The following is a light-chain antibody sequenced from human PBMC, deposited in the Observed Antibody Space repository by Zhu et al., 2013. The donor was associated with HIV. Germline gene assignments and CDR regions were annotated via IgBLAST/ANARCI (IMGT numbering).Light chain of an antibody. CDR1: QDIANN. CDR2: ATS. J-gene: IGKJ4*01. CDR3: QHYNSAPLT. V-gene: IGKV1-27*01. Sequence: IQMTQSPSSLSASVGDRVTITCRATQDIANNLAWYQQKPGKAPTLLLYATSTLQPGVPSRFRGSGSGTGFTLTISNFQPDDVAVYFCQHYNSAPLTFGGGTNVEI.